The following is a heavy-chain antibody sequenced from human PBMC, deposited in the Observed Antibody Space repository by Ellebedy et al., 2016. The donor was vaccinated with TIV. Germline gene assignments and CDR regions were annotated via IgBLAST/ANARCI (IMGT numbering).Heavy chain of an antibody. Sequence: GESLKISCAASGFTFRSYDMHWVRQATGKGLEWVSAFGTAGDTYYPGSVKGRFTISSENAKNSLYLQMNSLRAEDTAVYYCARVRFGDTAVDYWGQGTLVTVSS. CDR1: GFTFRSYD. D-gene: IGHD5-18*01. J-gene: IGHJ4*02. CDR3: ARVRFGDTAVDY. CDR2: FGTAGDT. V-gene: IGHV3-13*01.